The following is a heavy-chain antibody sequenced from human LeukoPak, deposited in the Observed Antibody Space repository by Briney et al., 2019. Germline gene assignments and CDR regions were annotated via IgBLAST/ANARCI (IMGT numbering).Heavy chain of an antibody. V-gene: IGHV4-4*07. Sequence: SETLSLTCSVSGGLLSSYYWSRIRQTAGKGLEWIGRIYSTGSPGTTHYRPSLQSRVTVSLDASQNQFSLMLDSVTAADTAVYYCARVGGSGPYEYYFDYWGPGILVTVSS. CDR2: IYSTGSPGTT. D-gene: IGHD3-10*01. J-gene: IGHJ4*02. CDR3: ARVGGSGPYEYYFDY. CDR1: GGLLSSYY.